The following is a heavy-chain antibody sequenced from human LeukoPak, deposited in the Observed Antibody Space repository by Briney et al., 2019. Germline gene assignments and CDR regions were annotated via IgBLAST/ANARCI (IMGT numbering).Heavy chain of an antibody. D-gene: IGHD4-17*01. CDR3: ARDLRLRYHPIDY. V-gene: IGHV4-61*02. Sequence: SSQTLSLTCTVSDASINSGNYYWTWIRQPAGKGLEWIGRVYAGGTTNYNPSLKSRVTISIDTSKSQFSLKLSSVTAADTAVYYCARDLRLRYHPIDYWGQGTLVTVSS. CDR2: VYAGGTT. J-gene: IGHJ4*02. CDR1: DASINSGNYY.